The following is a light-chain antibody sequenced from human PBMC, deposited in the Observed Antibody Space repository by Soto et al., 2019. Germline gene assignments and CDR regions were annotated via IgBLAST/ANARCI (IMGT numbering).Light chain of an antibody. Sequence: QSVLTQPPSVSAAPGQKVTISCSGSSSNIGNNYVSWYQQLPGTAPKLLIYANNKPPSGIPDRFSGSKSGTSATLGITGLQTGDEADYYCGTWDSSLSADVVFGGGTKLTVL. V-gene: IGLV1-51*01. CDR2: ANN. CDR1: SSNIGNNY. J-gene: IGLJ2*01. CDR3: GTWDSSLSADVV.